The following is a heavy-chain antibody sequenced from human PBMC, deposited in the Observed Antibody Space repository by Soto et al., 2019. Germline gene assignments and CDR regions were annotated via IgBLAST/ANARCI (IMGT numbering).Heavy chain of an antibody. CDR1: GGPISSYY. Sequence: PSETLSPTSTASGGPISSYYWSGFRQPPGKGLEWIGYIYYSGSPNYSPSLESRVTISEDTSKNQFSLKLSSVTAADTAIYYCAGGRDDYNGWYFDLRGRGTMVT. CDR2: IYYSGSP. CDR3: AGGRDDYNGWYFDL. J-gene: IGHJ2*01. V-gene: IGHV4-59*01. D-gene: IGHD4-4*01.